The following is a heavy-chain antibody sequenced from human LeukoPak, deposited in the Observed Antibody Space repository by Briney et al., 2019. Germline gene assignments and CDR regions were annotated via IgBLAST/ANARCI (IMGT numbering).Heavy chain of an antibody. CDR3: ARVRVVVVVAAIHDWFDP. CDR2: MNPNSGNT. Sequence: ASVKVSCKASGYTFTSYDINWVRQAPGQGLEWMGWMNPNSGNTGYAQKFQGRVTMTRNTSISTAYMELSSLRSEDTAVYYCARVRVVVVVAAIHDWFDPWGQGTLVTVSS. D-gene: IGHD2-15*01. CDR1: GYTFTSYD. V-gene: IGHV1-8*01. J-gene: IGHJ5*02.